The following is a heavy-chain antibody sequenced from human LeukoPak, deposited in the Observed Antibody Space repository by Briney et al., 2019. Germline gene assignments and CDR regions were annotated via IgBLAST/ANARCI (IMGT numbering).Heavy chain of an antibody. CDR3: ATSSTWYYFDY. CDR1: GFTVSSNY. Sequence: GGSLRLSCAASGFTVSSNYMSWVRQAPGKGLEWVSVIYSGGSTYYADSVKGRFTISRDNSKNTLYLQMNSLRAEDTAVYYCATSSTWYYFDYWGQGTLVTVSS. CDR2: IYSGGST. D-gene: IGHD6-19*01. V-gene: IGHV3-66*01. J-gene: IGHJ4*02.